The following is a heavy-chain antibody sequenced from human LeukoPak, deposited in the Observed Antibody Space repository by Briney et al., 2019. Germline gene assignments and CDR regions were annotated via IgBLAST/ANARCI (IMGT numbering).Heavy chain of an antibody. Sequence: GGSLRLSCAASGFTFSSYSMNWVRQAPGRGLEWVSYISSSSSTIYYADAVKGRFTISRDNAKNSLYLQMNSLRAEDTAGDYCARDQSGYDSLTGYYQGGNDYWGQGTLVTVSS. V-gene: IGHV3-48*01. CDR2: ISSSSSTI. D-gene: IGHD3-9*01. CDR3: ARDQSGYDSLTGYYQGGNDY. CDR1: GFTFSSYS. J-gene: IGHJ4*02.